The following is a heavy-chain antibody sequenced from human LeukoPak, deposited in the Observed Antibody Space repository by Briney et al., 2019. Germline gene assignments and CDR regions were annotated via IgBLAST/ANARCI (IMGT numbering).Heavy chain of an antibody. Sequence: GGSLRLSCAAPGFTFSSYSMNWVRQAPGKGLEWVSSISSSSSYIYYADSVKGRFTISRDNAKNSLYLQMNSLRAEDTAVYYCARDLGGGAYGDYLDYWGQGTLVTVSS. CDR3: ARDLGGGAYGDYLDY. CDR1: GFTFSSYS. V-gene: IGHV3-21*01. CDR2: ISSSSSYI. J-gene: IGHJ4*02. D-gene: IGHD4-17*01.